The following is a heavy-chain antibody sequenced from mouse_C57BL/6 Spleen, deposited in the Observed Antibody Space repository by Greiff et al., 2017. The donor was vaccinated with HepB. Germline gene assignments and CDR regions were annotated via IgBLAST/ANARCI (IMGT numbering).Heavy chain of an antibody. CDR3: ARGRVTTVVAGGYFDY. CDR2: IDPSDSYT. D-gene: IGHD1-1*01. Sequence: KESCKASGYTFTSYWMHWVKQRPGQGLEWIGEIDPSDSYTNYNQKFKGKSTLTVDKSSSTAYMQLSSLTSEDSAVYYCARGRVTTVVAGGYFDYWDQGTTLTVSS. CDR1: GYTFTSYW. J-gene: IGHJ2*01. V-gene: IGHV1-69*01.